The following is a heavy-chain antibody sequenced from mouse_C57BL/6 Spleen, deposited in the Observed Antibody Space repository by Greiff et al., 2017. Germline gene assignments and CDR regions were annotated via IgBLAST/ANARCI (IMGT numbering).Heavy chain of an antibody. CDR2: IYPGSGNT. Sequence: QVQLQQSGPELVKPGASVKISCKASGYSFTSYYIHWVKQRPGQGLEWIGWIYPGSGNTKYNEKFKGKATLTADTSSSTAYLQLSSLTSEDSAVYYGAGAGYCGSSARWYFDVWGTGTTVTVSA. V-gene: IGHV1-66*01. D-gene: IGHD1-1*01. J-gene: IGHJ1*03. CDR1: GYSFTSYY. CDR3: AGAGYCGSSARWYFDV.